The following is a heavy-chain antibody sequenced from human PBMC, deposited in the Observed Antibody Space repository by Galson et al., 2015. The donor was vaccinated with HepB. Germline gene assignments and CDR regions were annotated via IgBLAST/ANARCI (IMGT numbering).Heavy chain of an antibody. V-gene: IGHV7-4-1*02. CDR2: INTNTGNP. Sequence: SVKVSCKASGYTLTSYAMNWVRQAPGQGLEWMGWINTNTGNPTYAQGFTGRFVFSLDTSVSTAYLQISSLKAEDTAVYYCARGLDARGWYVVYNYWGQGTLVTVSS. J-gene: IGHJ4*02. D-gene: IGHD6-19*01. CDR1: GYTLTSYA. CDR3: ARGLDARGWYVVYNY.